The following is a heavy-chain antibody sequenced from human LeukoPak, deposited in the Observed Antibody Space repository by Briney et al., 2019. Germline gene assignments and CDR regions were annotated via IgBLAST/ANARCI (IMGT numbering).Heavy chain of an antibody. D-gene: IGHD3-22*01. V-gene: IGHV3-21*01. CDR3: ARGDSIGYYRIDY. J-gene: IGHJ4*02. Sequence: GGSLRLSCEASGFTFSLYSMNWVGQAPGKGLEWVSSISSSSSVLYYADSVQGRFTMSRDNAKNSLYLQMSSLRAEDTAVYYCARGDSIGYYRIDYWGQGTLVTVSS. CDR2: ISSSSSVL. CDR1: GFTFSLYS.